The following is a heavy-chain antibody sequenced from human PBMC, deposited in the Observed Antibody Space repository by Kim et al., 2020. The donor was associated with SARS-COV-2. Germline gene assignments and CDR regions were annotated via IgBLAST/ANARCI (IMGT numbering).Heavy chain of an antibody. CDR1: GFTFSSYA. D-gene: IGHD2-2*02. V-gene: IGHV3-23*01. CDR2: ISDGGDKT. Sequence: GGSLRLSCAASGFTFSSYAMSWVRQAPGKGLEWVSGISDGGDKTYYTDSVKGRFTIYRDDSRNTLYLQMNSLRVADTGRSYCTKWATPLATPCLNFNY. CDR3: TKWATPLATPCLNFNY. J-gene: IGHJ4*01.